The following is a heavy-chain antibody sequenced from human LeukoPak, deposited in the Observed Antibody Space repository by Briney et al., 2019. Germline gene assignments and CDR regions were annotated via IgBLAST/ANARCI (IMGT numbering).Heavy chain of an antibody. J-gene: IGHJ5*02. CDR1: GFTFSSYG. V-gene: IGHV3-21*01. CDR3: ARDGEVGVGRWFDP. Sequence: GGSLRLSCAASGFTFSSYGMSWVRQAPGKGLEWVSSISSSSSYIYYAGSVKGRFTFSRDNAKNSLSLQMNSLRAEDTAVYYCARDGEVGVGRWFDPWGQGTLVTVSS. D-gene: IGHD1-26*01. CDR2: ISSSSSYI.